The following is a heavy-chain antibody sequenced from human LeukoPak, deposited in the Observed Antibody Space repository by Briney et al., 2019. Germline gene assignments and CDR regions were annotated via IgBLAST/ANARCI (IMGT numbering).Heavy chain of an antibody. CDR1: GSTFRTYA. V-gene: IGHV3-23*01. CDR3: ARDSGSYLQPTDY. J-gene: IGHJ4*02. D-gene: IGHD1-26*01. Sequence: GGSLRLSCAASGSTFRTYAMTWVRQAPGKGLEWVSSITGNGGSTYYADSVKGRFTISRDNSKNTLYLQMDSLRAEDTAVYHCARDSGSYLQPTDYWGQGTLVTVSS. CDR2: ITGNGGST.